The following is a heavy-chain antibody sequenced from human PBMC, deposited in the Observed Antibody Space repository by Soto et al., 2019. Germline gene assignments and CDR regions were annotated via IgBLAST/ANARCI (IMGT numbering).Heavy chain of an antibody. CDR2: IIRDGRNT. Sequence: GGSLRLSCAASGFTFSSYWMHWVRQAPGKGLVWVSRIIRDGRNTCYGDSVKGRFTISRDNPKNTLYLQMNSPRAEDTAVYDRARVRFCSGTSCSTRYGYYGMDVWGQGTTVTVSS. J-gene: IGHJ6*02. V-gene: IGHV3-74*01. D-gene: IGHD2-2*02. CDR1: GFTFSSYW. CDR3: ARVRFCSGTSCSTRYGYYGMDV.